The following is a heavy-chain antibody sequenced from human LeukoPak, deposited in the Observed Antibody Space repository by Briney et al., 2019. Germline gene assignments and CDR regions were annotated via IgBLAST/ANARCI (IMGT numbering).Heavy chain of an antibody. CDR1: GFTFSSYE. J-gene: IGHJ6*04. CDR2: ISSSGSTI. D-gene: IGHD3-10*01. CDR3: ARGQKGLWFGELFNYYGMDV. Sequence: GGSLRLSCAASGFTFSSYEMNWVRQAPGKGLEWVSYISSSGSTIYYADSVKGRFTISRDNAKNSLYLQMNSLRAEDTAVYYCARGQKGLWFGELFNYYGMDVWGKGTTVTVSS. V-gene: IGHV3-48*03.